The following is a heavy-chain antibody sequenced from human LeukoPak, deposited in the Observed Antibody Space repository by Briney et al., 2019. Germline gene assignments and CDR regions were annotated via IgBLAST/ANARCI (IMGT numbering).Heavy chain of an antibody. J-gene: IGHJ6*02. V-gene: IGHV4-59*08. CDR3: ARLPDTGRFSYYYYGMDV. Sequence: SETLSLTCTVSGGSISSYYWSWIRQPPGKGLEWIGYIYYSGSTNYNPSLKSRVTISVDTSKNQFSLKLSSVTAADTAVYYCARLPDTGRFSYYYYGMDVWGQGTTVTVSS. CDR1: GGSISSYY. CDR2: IYYSGST. D-gene: IGHD2-15*01.